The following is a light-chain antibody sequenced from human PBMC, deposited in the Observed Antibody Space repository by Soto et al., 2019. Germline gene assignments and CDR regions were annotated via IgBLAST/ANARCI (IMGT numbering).Light chain of an antibody. CDR3: CSYACSSTYVV. J-gene: IGLJ2*01. V-gene: IGLV2-23*01. CDR2: EGS. Sequence: QSALTQPASVSGSPGQSITISCTGTSSDVGSYNLVSWYQQHPGKAPKLMIYEGSKRPPGVSNRFAGSKSGNTASLTISGLHAEDEADYYCCSYACSSTYVVFGGGTKLTVL. CDR1: SSDVGSYNL.